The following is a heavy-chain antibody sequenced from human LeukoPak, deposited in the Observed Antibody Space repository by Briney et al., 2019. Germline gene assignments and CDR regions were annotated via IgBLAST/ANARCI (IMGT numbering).Heavy chain of an antibody. CDR1: GFTFASYG. J-gene: IGHJ4*02. Sequence: GGSLRLSCAASGFTFASYGMPWVRHAPGKGLEWVALIRYDGTNKYYTDSVKGRFTISKDNSKNTLYLQMNSLRAEDTAVYYCTRNQGYCTGGGCYIDYWGQGTLVAVSS. V-gene: IGHV3-30*02. CDR3: TRNQGYCTGGGCYIDY. D-gene: IGHD2-8*02. CDR2: IRYDGTNK.